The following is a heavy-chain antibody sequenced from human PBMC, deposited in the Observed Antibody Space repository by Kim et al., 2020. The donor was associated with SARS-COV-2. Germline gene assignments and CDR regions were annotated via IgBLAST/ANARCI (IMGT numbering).Heavy chain of an antibody. D-gene: IGHD3-22*01. CDR1: GGSISSGGYY. J-gene: IGHJ3*02. CDR3: ARDSSSLTNYYDSSGSDAFEI. V-gene: IGHV4-31*03. CDR2: IYYSGST. Sequence: SETLSLTCTVSGGSISSGGYYWSWIRQHPGKGLEWIGYIYYSGSTYYNPSLKSRVTISVDTSKNQFSLKLSSVTAADTAVYYCARDSSSLTNYYDSSGSDAFEIWGQGTMVTVSS.